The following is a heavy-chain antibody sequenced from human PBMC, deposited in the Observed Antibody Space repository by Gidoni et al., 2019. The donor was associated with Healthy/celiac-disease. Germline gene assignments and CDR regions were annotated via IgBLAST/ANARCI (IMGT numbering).Heavy chain of an antibody. Sequence: EVQLVESGGGLVKPGGSRSLSCAASGFTSSSYSMNWVRQAPGKGLEWVSSISSSSSYIYYADSVKGRFTISRDNAKNSLYLQMNSLRAEDTAVYYCARDNPDSSSPFDYWGQGTLVTVSS. D-gene: IGHD6-6*01. CDR1: GFTSSSYS. V-gene: IGHV3-21*01. CDR3: ARDNPDSSSPFDY. J-gene: IGHJ4*02. CDR2: ISSSSSYI.